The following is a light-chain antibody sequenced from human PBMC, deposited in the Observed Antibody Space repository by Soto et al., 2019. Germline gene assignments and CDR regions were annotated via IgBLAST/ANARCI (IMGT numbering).Light chain of an antibody. CDR1: SSDVGGYNY. CDR2: GVS. Sequence: QSVLTQPASVSGSPGQSITISCTGTSSDVGGYNYVLWYQHHPDKAPKLIIFGVSNRPAGISNRFSGSKSGNMASLTISGLQAEDEADYYCSSYTRRSNIVFGTGTKVTVL. V-gene: IGLV2-14*01. J-gene: IGLJ1*01. CDR3: SSYTRRSNIV.